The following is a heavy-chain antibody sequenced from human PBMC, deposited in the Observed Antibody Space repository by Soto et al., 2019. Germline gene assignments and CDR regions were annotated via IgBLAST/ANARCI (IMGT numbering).Heavy chain of an antibody. D-gene: IGHD1-7*01. J-gene: IGHJ4*02. CDR2: ISSSSSTI. CDR1: GFTFSSYS. Sequence: GVSLRLSCSASGFTFSSYSMNSVRQAPGKGLERVSYISSSSSTIYYADSVKGRFTISRDNAKNSLYLQMNSLRAEDTAVYYCARDGVSSTEYTWNYGTYFDDCGQGALVTVSS. CDR3: ARDGVSSTEYTWNYGTYFDD. V-gene: IGHV3-48*01.